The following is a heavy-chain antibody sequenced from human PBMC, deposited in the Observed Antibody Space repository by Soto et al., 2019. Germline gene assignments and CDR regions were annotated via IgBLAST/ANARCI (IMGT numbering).Heavy chain of an antibody. Sequence: GGSLRLSCAASGFTFDDYAMHWVRQGPGKGLEWVSDISWNSDSVDYADSVKGRFTISRDNAKNSLFLQMNSLRPEDTALYYCAKDVGAYASGTYYYYMDVWGKGTTVTVSS. CDR1: GFTFDDYA. D-gene: IGHD3-10*01. J-gene: IGHJ6*03. V-gene: IGHV3-9*01. CDR2: ISWNSDSV. CDR3: AKDVGAYASGTYYYYMDV.